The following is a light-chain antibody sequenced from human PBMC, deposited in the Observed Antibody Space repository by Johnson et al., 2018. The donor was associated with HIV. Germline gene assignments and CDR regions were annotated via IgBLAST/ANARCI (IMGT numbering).Light chain of an antibody. CDR3: GTWDSSLMAPCV. V-gene: IGLV1-51*01. CDR1: SSNIGNNY. Sequence: QSVLTQPPSVSAAPGQKVTISCSGSSSNIGNNYVSWYQQLQGTAPKLLIYDNNKRPSGIPDRFSGSKSGTSATLGITGLQTGDEAEYYCGTWDSSLMAPCVFGTGTKVTVL. J-gene: IGLJ1*01. CDR2: DNN.